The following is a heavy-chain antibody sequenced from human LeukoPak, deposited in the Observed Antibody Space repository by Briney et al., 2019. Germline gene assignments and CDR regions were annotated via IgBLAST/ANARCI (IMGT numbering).Heavy chain of an antibody. J-gene: IGHJ6*03. Sequence: ASVTVSCKASGYSFTTYGISWVRQAPGQGLEWMGWISANNNNTDNVQKLQGRVTMTTDTSTSTAYMELRSLRSDDTAVYYCARGPEYRLRFLEWASPMDVWGKGTTVTISS. V-gene: IGHV1-18*01. D-gene: IGHD3-3*01. CDR3: ARGPEYRLRFLEWASPMDV. CDR2: ISANNNNT. CDR1: GYSFTTYG.